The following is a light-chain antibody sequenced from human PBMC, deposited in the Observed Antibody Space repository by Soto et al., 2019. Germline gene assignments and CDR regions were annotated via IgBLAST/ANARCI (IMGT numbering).Light chain of an antibody. J-gene: IGKJ4*01. Sequence: IMLTQCRATLSLSPWEVATLSCRASQSASSYLAWYQQKPGRAPRLLIFGASTRATGIPARFSGSGSETEFTLTISSLQSEDFAVYYCQQYNNWPPLTFGGGTKVDIK. CDR3: QQYNNWPPLT. V-gene: IGKV3-15*01. CDR2: GAS. CDR1: QSASSY.